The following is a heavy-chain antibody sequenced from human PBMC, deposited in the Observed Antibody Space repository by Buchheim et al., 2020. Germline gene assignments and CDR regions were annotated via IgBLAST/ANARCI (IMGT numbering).Heavy chain of an antibody. D-gene: IGHD3-10*01. CDR3: ARDSHMVRGVIMGIDY. V-gene: IGHV3-30-3*01. J-gene: IGHJ4*02. Sequence: QVQLVESGGGVVQPGRSLRLSCAASGFTFSSYAMHWVRQAPGKGLEWVAVISYDGSNKYYADSVKGRFTISRDNSNNTLYLQMNSLRAEDTAVYYCARDSHMVRGVIMGIDYWGQGTL. CDR1: GFTFSSYA. CDR2: ISYDGSNK.